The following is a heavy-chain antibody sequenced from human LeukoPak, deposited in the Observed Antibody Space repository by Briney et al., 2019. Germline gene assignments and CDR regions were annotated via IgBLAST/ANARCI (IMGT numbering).Heavy chain of an antibody. V-gene: IGHV3-30*18. Sequence: GGSLRLSCAASVFTFSNFGMHWVRQAPGKGLEWVAVISSDGNDEYYANAVKGRFTISRDNSMNTLYLQMNSLRAEDTAIYYCAKDLTTLTLGKDYWGQGTLVTVSS. D-gene: IGHD4-17*01. CDR3: AKDLTTLTLGKDY. CDR2: ISSDGNDE. CDR1: VFTFSNFG. J-gene: IGHJ4*02.